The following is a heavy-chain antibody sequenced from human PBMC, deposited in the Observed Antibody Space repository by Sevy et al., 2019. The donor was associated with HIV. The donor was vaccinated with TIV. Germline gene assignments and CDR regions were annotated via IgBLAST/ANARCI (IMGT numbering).Heavy chain of an antibody. CDR3: ALERKRLLSGFDS. D-gene: IGHD6-25*01. CDR1: GFTFSDYS. CDR2: ISHDGSNK. Sequence: GGSLRLSCAASGFTFSDYSIHWVRQAPGKGLEWVAVISHDGSNKYYPESVKSRFTISRDNSKNTVYLQMNSLRAEDTAVYYCALERKRLLSGFDSWGQGTLVTVSS. V-gene: IGHV3-30*04. J-gene: IGHJ5*01.